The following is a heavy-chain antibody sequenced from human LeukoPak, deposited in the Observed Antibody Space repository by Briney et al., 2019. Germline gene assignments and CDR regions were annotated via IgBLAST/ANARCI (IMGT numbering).Heavy chain of an antibody. CDR2: ISSSSSTI. D-gene: IGHD3-10*01. J-gene: IGHJ4*02. V-gene: IGHV3-48*01. CDR1: GFTFSSYS. CDR3: ARDATYYYGSAAVHYFDY. Sequence: PGGSLRLSCAASGFTFSSYSMNWVRQAPGKGLEWVSYISSSSSTIYYADSVKGRFTISRDNAKSSLYLQMNSLRGEDTAVYYCARDATYYYGSAAVHYFDYWGQGTLVTVSS.